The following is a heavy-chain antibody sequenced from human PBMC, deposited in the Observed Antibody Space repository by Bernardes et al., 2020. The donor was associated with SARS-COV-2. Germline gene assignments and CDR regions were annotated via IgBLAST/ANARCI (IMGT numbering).Heavy chain of an antibody. CDR1: GFTFSSYA. CDR3: ARESRYSSSSFILDY. Sequence: GGSLRLSCAASGFTFSSYAMSWVRQAPGKGLEWVSYISNGGGRYTNYADSVKGRFTISRDVAKNSLYLQMNSLRAEDTAVYYCARESRYSSSSFILDYWGQGTLVTVSS. D-gene: IGHD6-6*01. CDR2: ISNGGGRYT. V-gene: IGHV3-21*05. J-gene: IGHJ4*02.